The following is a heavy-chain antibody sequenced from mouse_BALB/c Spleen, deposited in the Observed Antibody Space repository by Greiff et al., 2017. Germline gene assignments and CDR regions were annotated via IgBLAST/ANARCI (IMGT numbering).Heavy chain of an antibody. Sequence: DVMLVESGGGLVQPGGSRKLSCAASGFTFSSFGMHWVRQAPEKGLEWVAYISSGSSTIYYADTVKGRFTISRDNPKKTLFLQMTSLRSEDTAMYYCAREGTTVVAPYYYAMDYWGQGTSVTVSS. J-gene: IGHJ4*01. CDR3: AREGTTVVAPYYYAMDY. CDR1: GFTFSSFG. V-gene: IGHV5-17*02. CDR2: ISSGSSTI. D-gene: IGHD1-1*01.